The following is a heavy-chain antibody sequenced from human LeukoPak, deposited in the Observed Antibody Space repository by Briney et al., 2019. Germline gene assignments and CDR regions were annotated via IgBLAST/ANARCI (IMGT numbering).Heavy chain of an antibody. CDR1: GFTFSSHD. J-gene: IGHJ3*02. Sequence: GGSLRLSCAAPGFTFSSHDMHWVRQTPGKGLEWVSGIGNAGDPYYLASLKSRFTISREKAKNSLYLQMNSLRAADTAVYYCARSRTLWGAFDIWGEGTMVTVSS. V-gene: IGHV3-13*05. CDR3: ARSRTLWGAFDI. D-gene: IGHD2-21*01. CDR2: IGNAGDP.